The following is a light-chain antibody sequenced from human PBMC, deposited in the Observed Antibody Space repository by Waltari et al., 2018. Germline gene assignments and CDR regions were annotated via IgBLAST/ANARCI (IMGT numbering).Light chain of an antibody. V-gene: IGLV2-23*01. CDR1: CSDFGNNNL. CDR2: EAS. J-gene: IGLJ3*02. CDR3: ASYAESDTWV. Sequence: QSALTQPASVSGSPGQSITIYCSGTCSDFGNNNLVSWYQRHPGQPPKLIIYEASKRPSDISNYFSASQSGNTASLTTSGLQAEDEADYFCASYAESDTWVFGGGTRLTVL.